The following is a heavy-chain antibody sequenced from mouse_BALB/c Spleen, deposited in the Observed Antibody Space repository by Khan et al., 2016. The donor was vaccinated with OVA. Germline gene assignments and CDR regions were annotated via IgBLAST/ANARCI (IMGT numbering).Heavy chain of an antibody. CDR1: GFSLSDYG. CDR3: AKGVWSYYYTLDY. Sequence: QVQLKESGPGLVAPSQNLSITCTVPGFSLSDYGVSWIRQPPGKGLEWLGVILGGGSTYYNSALKSRLNISKDNSKSQVFLKMNSLQSDDTAMFYCAKGVWSYYYTLDYWGQGTSVTVSS. V-gene: IGHV2-6-5*01. CDR2: ILGGGST. J-gene: IGHJ4*01.